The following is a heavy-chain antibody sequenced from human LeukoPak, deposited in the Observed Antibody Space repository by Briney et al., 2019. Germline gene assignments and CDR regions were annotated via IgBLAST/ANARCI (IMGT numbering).Heavy chain of an antibody. J-gene: IGHJ2*01. D-gene: IGHD1-26*01. CDR1: GGSISNYY. CDR3: ARTYSGSYYRYFDL. V-gene: IGHV4-59*01. Sequence: SETLSLTCTVSGGSISNYYWSWIRQPPGKGLEWIGYIYYSGSTNYNPSLKSRVTISVDTSKNQFSLKLSSVTAADTAVYYCARTYSGSYYRYFDLWGRGTLVTVSS. CDR2: IYYSGST.